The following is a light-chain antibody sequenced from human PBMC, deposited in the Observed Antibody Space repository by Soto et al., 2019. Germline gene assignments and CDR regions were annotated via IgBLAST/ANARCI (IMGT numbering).Light chain of an antibody. V-gene: IGKV1-5*03. CDR3: QQYNSLWT. J-gene: IGKJ1*01. Sequence: DIQMTQSPSTLSASVGDRVTITCRASQTISSWLAWYQQKPGRAPKLLIYKASTLESGVPSRFRGSGSGTEFTLPINSLQPEDFATYYCQQYNSLWTFGHGTKGDIK. CDR2: KAS. CDR1: QTISSW.